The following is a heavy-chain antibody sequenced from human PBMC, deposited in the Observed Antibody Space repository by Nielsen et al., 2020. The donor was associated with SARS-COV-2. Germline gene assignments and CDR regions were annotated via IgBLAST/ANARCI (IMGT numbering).Heavy chain of an antibody. Sequence: GESLEISCAASGFTFDDYGMSWVRQAPGKGLEWVSGINWSGDNTGYADSMKGRFTISRDNAKNSLFLQMNSLRAEDTAFYYCARGGVLWFAELPDYWGQGTLVTVSS. CDR3: ARGGVLWFAELPDY. CDR2: INWSGDNT. V-gene: IGHV3-20*04. D-gene: IGHD3-10*01. CDR1: GFTFDDYG. J-gene: IGHJ4*02.